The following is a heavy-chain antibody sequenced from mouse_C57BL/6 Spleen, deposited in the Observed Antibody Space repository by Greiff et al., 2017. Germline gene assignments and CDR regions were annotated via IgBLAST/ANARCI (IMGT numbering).Heavy chain of an antibody. J-gene: IGHJ3*01. Sequence: VQGVESGPGLVAPSQSLSITCTVSGFSLTSYGVDWVRPSPGKGLEWLGVIWGVGSTNYNSALESRLSISKNNSKGQVFVKMNSLQTDDTAMYYCASGSNGFAYWGQGTLVTVSA. CDR2: IWGVGST. CDR3: ASGSNGFAY. D-gene: IGHD2-5*01. V-gene: IGHV2-6*01. CDR1: GFSLTSYG.